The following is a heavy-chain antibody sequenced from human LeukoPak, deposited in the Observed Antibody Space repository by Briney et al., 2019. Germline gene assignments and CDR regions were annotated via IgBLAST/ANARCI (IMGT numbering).Heavy chain of an antibody. CDR1: GFTFSSYW. CDR2: IKQDGSEK. J-gene: IGHJ4*02. CDR3: ATHYSGSYYQ. D-gene: IGHD3-10*01. Sequence: GGSLRLSSAASGFTFSSYWMSWVRQAAGKGLEWVANIKQDGSEKYYVGPVKGRFTISRDNAKNSLFLQMNSLRAEDTAVYHCATHYSGSYYQWGQGTLVTVSS. V-gene: IGHV3-7*03.